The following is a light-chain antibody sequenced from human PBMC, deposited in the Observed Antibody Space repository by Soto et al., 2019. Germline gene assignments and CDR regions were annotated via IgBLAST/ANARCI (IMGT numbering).Light chain of an antibody. Sequence: QSALTQPASVSGSPGQSITISCTGTSSDVGSYDLVSWYQQHPGNAPKLLIYEVSKRPSGVSDRFSGSKSGNTASLTISVLQADDEADYYCCSYATTTRFGGGTKLTVL. CDR3: CSYATTTR. J-gene: IGLJ2*01. CDR2: EVS. CDR1: SSDVGSYDL. V-gene: IGLV2-23*02.